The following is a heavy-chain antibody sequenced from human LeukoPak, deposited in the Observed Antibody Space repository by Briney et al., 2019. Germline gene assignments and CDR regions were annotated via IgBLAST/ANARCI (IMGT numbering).Heavy chain of an antibody. Sequence: GGSLRLSCAAAGFTFSHYYMTSIRQAPGKGLEWISYISSSSRYTNYADSVKGRFTISRDNAKNSLYLQMNSLRAEDTAVYYCARESRAGYDYVWESYRYTGLDYWGQGTLVTVSS. CDR2: ISSSSRYT. J-gene: IGHJ4*02. D-gene: IGHD3-16*02. CDR3: ARESRAGYDYVWESYRYTGLDY. V-gene: IGHV3-11*06. CDR1: GFTFSHYY.